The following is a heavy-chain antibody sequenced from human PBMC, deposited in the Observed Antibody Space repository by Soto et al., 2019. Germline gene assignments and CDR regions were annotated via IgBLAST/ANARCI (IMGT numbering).Heavy chain of an antibody. V-gene: IGHV3-11*01. CDR1: GFTFSDFY. CDR2: ISSSGTTT. CDR3: ARIWGGGGYALIY. J-gene: IGHJ4*02. D-gene: IGHD2-8*01. Sequence: QVQLVESGGGLVKPGGSLRLSCAASGFTFSDFYMSWIRQAPGKGLEWISYISSSGTTTYYTDSVKGRFTISRDNAKNSLSLQMNTRRDEDTAVYYCARIWGGGGYALIYWGQGTLVTVSS.